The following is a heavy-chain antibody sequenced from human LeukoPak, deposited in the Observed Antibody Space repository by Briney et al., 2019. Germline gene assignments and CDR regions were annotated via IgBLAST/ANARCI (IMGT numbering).Heavy chain of an antibody. CDR3: VRGMGWYFGL. V-gene: IGHV3-7*01. CDR1: GFTVADDA. Sequence: GGALRLSCVVSGFTVADDAMHWVRHVPGTGLEWVATIEQDGIGQVYVDSVKGRFTIARDNGKNSLSLRMNSLRAEDTAVYYCVRGMGWYFGLWGRGTLVTVSS. D-gene: IGHD3-16*01. J-gene: IGHJ2*01. CDR2: IEQDGIGQ.